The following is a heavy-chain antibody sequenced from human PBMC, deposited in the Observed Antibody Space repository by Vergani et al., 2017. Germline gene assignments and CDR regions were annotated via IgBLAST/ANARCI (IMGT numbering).Heavy chain of an antibody. J-gene: IGHJ4*02. D-gene: IGHD2-2*01. CDR3: AKDVATVVVPAAIGFGY. V-gene: IGHV3-23*01. CDR1: GFTFSSYA. CDR2: ISGSGGST. Sequence: EVQLLESGGGLVQPGGSLRLSCAASGFTFSSYAMSWVRQAPGKGLEWVSAISGSGGSTYYADPVKGRFTISRDNSKNTLYLQMNSLRAEDTAVYYCAKDVATVVVPAAIGFGYWGQGTLVTVSS.